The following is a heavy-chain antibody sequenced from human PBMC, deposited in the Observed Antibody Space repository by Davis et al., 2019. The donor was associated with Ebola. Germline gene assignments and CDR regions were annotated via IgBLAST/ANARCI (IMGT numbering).Heavy chain of an antibody. V-gene: IGHV1-46*03. J-gene: IGHJ5*02. Sequence: ASVQVSCKASGYTFTGYYMHWVRQAPGQGLEWMGIINPSGGSTTYAQKFQGRITMTRDTSTSTVYMELSSLTSEDTAMYYCTRALGSWGQGTLVTVPP. CDR1: GYTFTGYY. CDR2: INPSGGST. D-gene: IGHD7-27*01. CDR3: TRALGS.